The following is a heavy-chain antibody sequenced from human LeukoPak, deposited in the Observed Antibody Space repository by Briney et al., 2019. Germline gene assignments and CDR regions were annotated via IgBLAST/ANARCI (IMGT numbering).Heavy chain of an antibody. V-gene: IGHV3-30*18. Sequence: PGGSLRLSCAASGFTFSSYGMHWVRQAPGKGVEWVAVISYDGSNKYYADSVKGRFTISRDNSKNTLYLQMNSLRVEDTAVYYCVKDSYYSSSYFDYWGQGTLLTVSS. CDR1: GFTFSSYG. CDR3: VKDSYYSSSYFDY. CDR2: ISYDGSNK. J-gene: IGHJ4*02. D-gene: IGHD6-13*01.